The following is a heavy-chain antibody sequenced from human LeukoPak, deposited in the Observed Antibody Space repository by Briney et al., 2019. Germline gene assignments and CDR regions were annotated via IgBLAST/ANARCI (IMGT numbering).Heavy chain of an antibody. CDR3: ARTRYDILTGYYSYYFDY. V-gene: IGHV4-34*01. D-gene: IGHD3-9*01. CDR2: INHSGST. J-gene: IGHJ4*02. Sequence: SETLSLTCAVYGGSFSGYYWSWIRQPPGKGLEWIGEINHSGSTNYNPSLKSRVTISVDTSKNQFSLKLSSVTAADTAVYYCARTRYDILTGYYSYYFDYWGQGTLVTVSS. CDR1: GGSFSGYY.